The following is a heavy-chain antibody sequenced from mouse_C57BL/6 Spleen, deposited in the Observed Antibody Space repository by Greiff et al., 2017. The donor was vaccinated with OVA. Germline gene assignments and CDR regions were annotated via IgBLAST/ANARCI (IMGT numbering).Heavy chain of an antibody. CDR1: GYSFTDYN. Sequence: VQLQQSGPELVKPGASVKISCKASGYSFTDYNMNWVKQSNGKSLEWIGVINPNYGTTSYNQKFKGKATLTVGQSSSTAYMQLNSLTSEDSAVYYCARGDYGSSYWYFDVWGTGTTVTVSS. J-gene: IGHJ1*03. CDR2: INPNYGTT. CDR3: ARGDYGSSYWYFDV. V-gene: IGHV1-39*01. D-gene: IGHD1-1*01.